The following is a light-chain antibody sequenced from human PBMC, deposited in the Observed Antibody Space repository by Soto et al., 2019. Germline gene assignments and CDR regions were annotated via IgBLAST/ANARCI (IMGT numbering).Light chain of an antibody. CDR2: DVS. J-gene: IGLJ1*01. Sequence: QSALTQPASWSGSPGQSITISCTGTSSDVGGYNYVSWYQQHPGKAPKLMIYDVSNRPSGVSNRFSGSKSGNTASLTISGLQAEDEADYYCSSYTSSSTLNYVFGTGTKVTVL. CDR1: SSDVGGYNY. V-gene: IGLV2-14*01. CDR3: SSYTSSSTLNYV.